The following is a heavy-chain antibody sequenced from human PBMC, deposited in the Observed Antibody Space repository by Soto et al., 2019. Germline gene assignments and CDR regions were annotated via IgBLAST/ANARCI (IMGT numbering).Heavy chain of an antibody. CDR3: TRDGRGLGRLSLFEY. CDR1: GFNVNSDY. Sequence: GGSLRLCCAASGFNVNSDYMNWVRQTPGKGLEWVASIYSGETTYYADSVRGRFTISSDKSKNTLYFQLSSLRIEDTAVYYCTRDGRGLGRLSLFEYWGQGVLVTVSS. D-gene: IGHD2-21*02. V-gene: IGHV3-53*01. J-gene: IGHJ4*02. CDR2: IYSGETT.